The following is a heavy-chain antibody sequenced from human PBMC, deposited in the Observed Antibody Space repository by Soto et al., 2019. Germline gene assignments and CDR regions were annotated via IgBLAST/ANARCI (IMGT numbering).Heavy chain of an antibody. CDR1: SGSISSGDYY. D-gene: IGHD3-10*01. Sequence: PSETLSLTCTVSSGSISSGDYYWSWIRQPPGKGLEWIGYIYYSGSTYYNPSLKSRVTISVDTSKNQFSLKLSSVTAADTAVYYCARTIYYGPYYFDYWGQGTLVTVSS. CDR2: IYYSGST. J-gene: IGHJ4*02. V-gene: IGHV4-30-4*01. CDR3: ARTIYYGPYYFDY.